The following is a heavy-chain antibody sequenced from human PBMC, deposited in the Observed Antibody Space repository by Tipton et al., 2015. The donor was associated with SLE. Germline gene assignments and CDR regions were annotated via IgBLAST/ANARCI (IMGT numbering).Heavy chain of an antibody. J-gene: IGHJ4*02. CDR3: ARDSPRSGWYYFDY. V-gene: IGHV4-59*01. D-gene: IGHD6-19*01. Sequence: TLSLTCTVSGGSIRSYYWSWIRQPPGKGLEWIGYIYYRGSTNYNPSLKSRVTISVDTSKNQFSLKLSSVTAADTAVYYCARDSPRSGWYYFDYWGQGPLVTVSS. CDR1: GGSIRSYY. CDR2: IYYRGST.